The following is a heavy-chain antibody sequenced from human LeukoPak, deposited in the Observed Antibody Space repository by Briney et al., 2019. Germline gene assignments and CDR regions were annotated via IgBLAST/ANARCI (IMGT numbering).Heavy chain of an antibody. CDR3: ARTMVRGDTGYYYYGMDV. Sequence: SETLSLTCTVSGGSISSGDYYWSWHRQPPEKGLEWIGYIYYSGSSYYNPSLKSRVTISVDTSKNQFSLKLISVTAADTAVFYCARTMVRGDTGYYYYGMDVWGQGTTVTVSS. CDR1: GGSISSGDYY. CDR2: IYYSGSS. J-gene: IGHJ6*02. D-gene: IGHD3-10*01. V-gene: IGHV4-30-4*01.